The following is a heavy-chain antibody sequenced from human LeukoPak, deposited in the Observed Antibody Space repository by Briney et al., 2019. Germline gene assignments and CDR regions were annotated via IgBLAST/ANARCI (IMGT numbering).Heavy chain of an antibody. V-gene: IGHV4-34*01. Sequence: SQTLSLTCAVYGGSFSGYYWSWIRQPQGKGLEWIGEINHSGSTNYNPSLKSRVTISVDTSKNQFSLKLSSVTAADTAVYYCARGLGAVWGQGTLVTVSS. CDR3: ARGLGAV. CDR2: INHSGST. J-gene: IGHJ4*02. D-gene: IGHD6-19*01. CDR1: GGSFSGYY.